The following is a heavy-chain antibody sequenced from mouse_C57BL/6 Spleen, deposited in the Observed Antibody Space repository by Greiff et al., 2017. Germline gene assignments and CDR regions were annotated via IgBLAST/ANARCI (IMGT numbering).Heavy chain of an antibody. J-gene: IGHJ1*03. CDR1: GYTFTSYW. CDR2: IDPSDSYT. CDR3: ARGSYGSSYWYFDG. V-gene: IGHV1-59*01. D-gene: IGHD1-1*01. Sequence: VQLQQPGAELVRPGTSVKLSCKASGYTFTSYWMHWVKQRPGQGLEWIGVIDPSDSYTNYNQKFKGKATLTVDTSSSTAYMQLSSLTSEDSAVYYCARGSYGSSYWYFDGWGTGTTVTVSS.